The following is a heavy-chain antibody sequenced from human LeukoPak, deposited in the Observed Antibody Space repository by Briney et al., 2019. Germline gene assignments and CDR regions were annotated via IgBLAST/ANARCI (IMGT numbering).Heavy chain of an antibody. CDR3: AKHFVGYTAPNDAFDI. CDR1: GFTFSNYA. D-gene: IGHD5-24*01. Sequence: GGSLRLSCAASGFTFSNYAMSWVRQAPGKGPECISGFSGSGGSTYYADSVKGRFTISRDNSKNTLYLQMNSLRAEDTAVYYCAKHFVGYTAPNDAFDIWGQGTMVTVSS. J-gene: IGHJ3*02. V-gene: IGHV3-23*01. CDR2: FSGSGGST.